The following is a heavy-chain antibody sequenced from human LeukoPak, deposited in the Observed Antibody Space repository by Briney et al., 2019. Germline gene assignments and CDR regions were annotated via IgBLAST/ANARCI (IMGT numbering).Heavy chain of an antibody. V-gene: IGHV1-18*01. CDR1: GYTFTSYG. D-gene: IGHD6-25*01. Sequence: ASVKVSCKASGYTFTSYGVSWVRPAPGQGLEWMGWISAYNGNTNNAQKLQGRVTMTTDTSTSTAYMELRSLRSDDTAVYYCARDAGGHYFDYWGQGTLVTVSS. J-gene: IGHJ4*02. CDR3: ARDAGGHYFDY. CDR2: ISAYNGNT.